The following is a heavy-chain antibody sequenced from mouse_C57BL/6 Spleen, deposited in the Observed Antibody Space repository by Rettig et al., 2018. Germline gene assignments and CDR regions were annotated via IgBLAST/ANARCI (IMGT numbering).Heavy chain of an antibody. J-gene: IGHJ3*01. V-gene: IGHV1-87*01. CDR3: SEDSAVYYCAWGDGYSFAY. D-gene: IGHD2-3*01. Sequence: IGAIYPGNGDTSYNQKFKGKATLTADKSSSTAYMQLSSPTSEDSAVYYCAWGDGYSFAYWGQGTLVTVSA. CDR2: IG.